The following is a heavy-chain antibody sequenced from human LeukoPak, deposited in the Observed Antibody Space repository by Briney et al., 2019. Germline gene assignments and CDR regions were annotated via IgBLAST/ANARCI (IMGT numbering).Heavy chain of an antibody. D-gene: IGHD6-19*01. Sequence: GASVKVSCKASGGTFSSYAISWVRQAPGQELEWKGGIIPIFGTANYAQKFQGRVTITADESTSTAYMELSSLRSEDTAVYYCASPSGWYRASFDYWGQGTLVTVSS. J-gene: IGHJ4*02. V-gene: IGHV1-69*13. CDR1: GGTFSSYA. CDR3: ASPSGWYRASFDY. CDR2: IIPIFGTA.